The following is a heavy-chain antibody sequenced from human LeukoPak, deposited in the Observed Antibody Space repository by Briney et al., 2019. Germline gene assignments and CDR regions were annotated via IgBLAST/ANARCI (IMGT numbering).Heavy chain of an antibody. CDR2: IYYSGST. V-gene: IGHV4-59*01. J-gene: IGHJ4*02. CDR3: AREPLYYYGSGGLDY. Sequence: PSETLSLTCTLSGGSLSSYYWSWIRQPPGKGLEWIGYIYYSGSTNYNPSLKSRVTISVDTSKNQFSLKLSSVTAADTAVYYCAREPLYYYGSGGLDYWGQGTLVTVSS. D-gene: IGHD3-10*01. CDR1: GGSLSSYY.